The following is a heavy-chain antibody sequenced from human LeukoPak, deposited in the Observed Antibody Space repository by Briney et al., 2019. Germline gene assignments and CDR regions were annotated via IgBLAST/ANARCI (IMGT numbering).Heavy chain of an antibody. CDR2: IRHDGTIT. CDR1: GFTFSSSW. Sequence: PGGCLRLSCRASGFTFSSSWMHWVRQAPGKGLVWVSRIRHDGTITDYADPVKGRFTISRDNNQNILFLQMNSLRPDDTAVYYCVRGGSPSDYWGQGTLVAVSS. J-gene: IGHJ4*02. V-gene: IGHV3-74*01. CDR3: VRGGSPSDY. D-gene: IGHD6-19*01.